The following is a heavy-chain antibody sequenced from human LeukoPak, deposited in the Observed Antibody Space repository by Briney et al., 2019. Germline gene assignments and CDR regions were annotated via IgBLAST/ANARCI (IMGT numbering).Heavy chain of an antibody. CDR1: GYSFTTYW. CDR2: IYPADSTA. Sequence: GESLKISCKASGYSFTTYWIGWVRQMPGKGLEWMGIIYPADSTAHYSPSFQGQVTISVDKSINTACLQWSRLKASDTAMYYCARRGYEESGAFDIWGQGTMVTVSS. D-gene: IGHD3-16*01. J-gene: IGHJ3*02. CDR3: ARRGYEESGAFDI. V-gene: IGHV5-51*01.